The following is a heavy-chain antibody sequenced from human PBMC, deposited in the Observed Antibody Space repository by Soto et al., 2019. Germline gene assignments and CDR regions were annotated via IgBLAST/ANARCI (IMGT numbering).Heavy chain of an antibody. CDR3: ARDSVGTMVRGVIPPSYGMDV. V-gene: IGHV3-30-3*01. CDR2: ISYDGSNK. Sequence: GGSLRLSCAASGFTFSSYAMHWVRQAPGKGLEWVAVISYDGSNKYYADSVKGRFTISRDNSKNTLYLQMNSLRVEDTAVYYCARDSVGTMVRGVIPPSYGMDVWGQGTTVTVSS. D-gene: IGHD3-10*01. J-gene: IGHJ6*02. CDR1: GFTFSSYA.